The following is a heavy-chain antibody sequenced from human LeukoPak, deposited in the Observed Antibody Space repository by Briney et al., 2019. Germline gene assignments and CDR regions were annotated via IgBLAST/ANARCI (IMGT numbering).Heavy chain of an antibody. V-gene: IGHV3-23*01. CDR2: SGDSDGST. CDR1: GFTFSGSG. J-gene: IGHJ4*02. D-gene: IGHD2-15*01. CDR3: AKACCRGTCNPLAY. Sequence: GGSLRLSCAASGFTFSGSGMSWVRQAPGKGLEWISSSGDSDGSTYYADSLKGRFTISRDNSKNTLYLQMNNLRAEDTAVYYCAKACCRGTCNPLAYWGQGALVTVSP.